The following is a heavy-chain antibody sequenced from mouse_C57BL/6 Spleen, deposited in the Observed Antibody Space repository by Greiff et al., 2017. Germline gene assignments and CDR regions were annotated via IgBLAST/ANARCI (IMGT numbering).Heavy chain of an antibody. Sequence: EVQGVESGEGLVKPGGSLKLSCAASGFTFSSYAMSWVRQTPEKRLEWVAYISSGGDYIYSAATVKGRFTISRDNARNTLYLQMSSLKSEDTAMYYCTRDEGVYYDYDVPFAYWGQGTLVTVSA. V-gene: IGHV5-9-1*02. CDR3: TRDEGVYYDYDVPFAY. CDR1: GFTFSSYA. J-gene: IGHJ3*01. D-gene: IGHD2-4*01. CDR2: ISSGGDYI.